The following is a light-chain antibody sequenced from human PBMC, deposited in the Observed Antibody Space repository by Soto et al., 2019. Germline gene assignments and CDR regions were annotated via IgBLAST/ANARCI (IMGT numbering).Light chain of an antibody. V-gene: IGLV2-14*01. J-gene: IGLJ2*01. Sequence: QSALTQPASVSGSPGQSITISCTGTSSDVGGYNYVSWYQQHPGKAPKLMIYDVSNRPSGVSNRFSGSKSGNTASLTFSGLQAEDEADYYCSSYTSSSKVFGGGTKLTVI. CDR1: SSDVGGYNY. CDR3: SSYTSSSKV. CDR2: DVS.